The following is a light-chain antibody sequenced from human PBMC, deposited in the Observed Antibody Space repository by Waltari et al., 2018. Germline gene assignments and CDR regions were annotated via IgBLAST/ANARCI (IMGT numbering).Light chain of an antibody. CDR1: QSISSY. V-gene: IGKV1-39*01. J-gene: IGKJ3*01. Sequence: DIQMTQSPSSLSASVGDRVTLTCRASQSISSYLNWYQQKPGKAPKLLIYAASSLQSGVPSRFSGSGSGTDFTLTISSLQPEDFATYYCQQTFSTPFSTFGPGTKVDIK. CDR2: AAS. CDR3: QQTFSTPFST.